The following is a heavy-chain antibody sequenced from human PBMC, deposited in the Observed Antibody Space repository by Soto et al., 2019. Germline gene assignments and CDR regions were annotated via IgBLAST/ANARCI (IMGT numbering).Heavy chain of an antibody. V-gene: IGHV1-69*13. CDR3: ARDGAPHSSSSPHWFDP. J-gene: IGHJ5*02. Sequence: SVKVSCKASGGTFSSYAISWVRQAPGQGLEWMGGIIPIFGTANYAQKFQGRVTITADESTGTAYMELSSLRSEDTAVYYCARDGAPHSSSSPHWFDPWGQGTLVTVSS. CDR1: GGTFSSYA. CDR2: IIPIFGTA. D-gene: IGHD6-6*01.